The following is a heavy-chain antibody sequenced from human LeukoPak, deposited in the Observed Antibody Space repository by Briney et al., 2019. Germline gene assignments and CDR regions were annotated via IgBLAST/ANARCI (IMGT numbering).Heavy chain of an antibody. CDR1: VGSFSGYS. V-gene: IGHV4-34*01. CDR2: IYHSGST. Sequence: SETLSLTCAVYVGSFSGYSWSWIRQPPGKGLEWIGEIYHSGSTNYNPSLKSRVTLSVDTSKNQFSLKLSSVTAADTAVYYCARGRGAVAGRWYFDLWGRGTLVTVSS. J-gene: IGHJ2*01. CDR3: ARGRGAVAGRWYFDL. D-gene: IGHD6-19*01.